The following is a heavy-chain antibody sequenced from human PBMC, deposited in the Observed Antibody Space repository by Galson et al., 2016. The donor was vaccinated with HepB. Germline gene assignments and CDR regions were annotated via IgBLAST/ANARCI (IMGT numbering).Heavy chain of an antibody. CDR2: IYPGDSAT. CDR3: ARQAGNDYVEKYYFDY. Sequence: QSGAEVKKPGDSLKISCKASGYGFMNYWIGWVRQMPGKGLEWMGIIYPGDSATRYSPSFQGQVTISADKSISTAYLQWSSLKASDTAMYYCARQAGNDYVEKYYFDYWGQGTLVTASS. D-gene: IGHD3-16*01. CDR1: GYGFMNYW. V-gene: IGHV5-51*01. J-gene: IGHJ4*02.